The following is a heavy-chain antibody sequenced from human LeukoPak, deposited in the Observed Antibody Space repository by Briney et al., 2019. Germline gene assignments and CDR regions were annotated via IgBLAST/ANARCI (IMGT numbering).Heavy chain of an antibody. CDR3: ASAQLVSP. CDR1: GFTFSSYA. CDR2: ISSSSSYI. D-gene: IGHD6-13*01. Sequence: AGGSLRLSCAASGFTFSSYAMSWVRQAPGKGLEWVSSISSSSSYIYYADSVKGRFTISRDNAKNSLYLQMNSLRAEDTAVYYCASAQLVSPWGQGTLVTVSS. V-gene: IGHV3-21*01. J-gene: IGHJ5*02.